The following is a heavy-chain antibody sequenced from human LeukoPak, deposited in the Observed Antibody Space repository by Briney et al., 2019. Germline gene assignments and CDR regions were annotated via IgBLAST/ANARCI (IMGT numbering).Heavy chain of an antibody. CDR2: ISGSGNKT. D-gene: IGHD3-10*01. J-gene: IGHJ4*02. Sequence: WGSLRLSCAASGFTFSHFAMSWVRQAPGKGLHWVSTISGSGNKTYDADSVKGRFSISRDNSKNTLYLQMTGLRAEDTAVYYCAKLKRVGIAPFDDWGQGTLVIVYS. CDR3: AKLKRVGIAPFDD. CDR1: GFTFSHFA. V-gene: IGHV3-23*01.